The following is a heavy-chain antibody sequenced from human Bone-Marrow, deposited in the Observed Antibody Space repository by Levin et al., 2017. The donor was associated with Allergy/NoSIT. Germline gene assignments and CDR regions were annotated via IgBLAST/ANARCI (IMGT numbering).Heavy chain of an antibody. CDR2: INPNTGIT. Sequence: ASVKVSCKASGYTFTGQYIHWVRQAPGQGLEWIGWINPNTGITKYAQKFQGRVTMTRDTSITTAYMEVRSLPSDDTAVFFCARDGPHTNFWSSQPHQLPVVDYAMDVWGQGTTVIVS. V-gene: IGHV1-2*02. CDR3: ARDGPHTNFWSSQPHQLPVVDYAMDV. D-gene: IGHD3-3*01. CDR1: GYTFTGQY. J-gene: IGHJ6*02.